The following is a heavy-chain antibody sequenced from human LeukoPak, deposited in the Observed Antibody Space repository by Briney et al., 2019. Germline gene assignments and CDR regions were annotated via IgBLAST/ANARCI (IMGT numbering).Heavy chain of an antibody. D-gene: IGHD6-13*01. V-gene: IGHV3-33*01. CDR2: IWYDGSNK. CDR1: GFTFSSYG. J-gene: IGHJ5*02. CDR3: ARGYSSSWYATWFDP. Sequence: GVSLRLSCAASGFTFSSYGMHWVRQAPGKGLEWVAVIWYDGSNKYYADSVKGRFTISRDNSKNTLYLQMNSLRAEDTAVYYCARGYSSSWYATWFDPWGQGTLVTVST.